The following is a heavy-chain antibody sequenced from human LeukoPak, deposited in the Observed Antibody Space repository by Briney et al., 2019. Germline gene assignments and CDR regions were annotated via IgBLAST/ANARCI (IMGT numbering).Heavy chain of an antibody. Sequence: GGSLRLSCAASGFTVGSNYMSWVRQAPGKGLEWVSVIYSGGRTNYADSVKGRFTISRDNSKNTLYLQMNSLRVEDTAVYYCAREDGSGCNWFDPWGQGTLVTVSS. V-gene: IGHV3-66*01. D-gene: IGHD3-22*01. CDR2: IYSGGRT. CDR1: GFTVGSNY. J-gene: IGHJ5*02. CDR3: AREDGSGCNWFDP.